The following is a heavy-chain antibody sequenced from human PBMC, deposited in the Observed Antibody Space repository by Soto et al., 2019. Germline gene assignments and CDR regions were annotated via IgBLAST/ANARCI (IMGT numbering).Heavy chain of an antibody. D-gene: IGHD3-9*01. V-gene: IGHV1-69*13. CDR1: GGTFSSYA. CDR2: IIPIFGTA. Sequence: ASVKVSCKASGGTFSSYAISWVRQAPGQGLEWMGGIIPIFGTANYAQKFQGRVTITADESTSTAYMELGSLRSEDTAVYYGASLYYDILTGYRAGPGRGDYGMDVWGQGTTVTVSS. J-gene: IGHJ6*02. CDR3: ASLYYDILTGYRAGPGRGDYGMDV.